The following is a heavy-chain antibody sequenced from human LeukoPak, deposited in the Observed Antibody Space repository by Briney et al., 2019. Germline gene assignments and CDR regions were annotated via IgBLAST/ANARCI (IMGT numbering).Heavy chain of an antibody. CDR1: GFTFSSHA. D-gene: IGHD1-26*01. Sequence: GGSLRLSCAASGFTFSSHAMHWVRQAPGKGLEWVSFLSYDGSIKYYRDSVKGRFTSSRDNSRNTLYLQMNSLGPQDTAVYYCARDISGSYSFDYWGQGTLVTVSS. CDR3: ARDISGSYSFDY. V-gene: IGHV3-30-3*01. J-gene: IGHJ4*02. CDR2: LSYDGSIK.